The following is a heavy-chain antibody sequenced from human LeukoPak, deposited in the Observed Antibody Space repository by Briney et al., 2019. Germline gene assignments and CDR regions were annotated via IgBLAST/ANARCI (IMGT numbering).Heavy chain of an antibody. D-gene: IGHD3-3*01. V-gene: IGHV1-18*01. CDR1: GYTFTSYG. CDR2: ISAYNGNT. J-gene: IGHJ4*02. CDR3: AREVTIFGVVINGYYFDY. Sequence: GASVKVSCKASGYTFTSYGISWVRQAPGQGLEWMGWISAYNGNTNYAQKLQGRVTMTTDTSTSTAYMELGSLRSDDTAVYYCAREVTIFGVVINGYYFDYWGQGTLVTVSS.